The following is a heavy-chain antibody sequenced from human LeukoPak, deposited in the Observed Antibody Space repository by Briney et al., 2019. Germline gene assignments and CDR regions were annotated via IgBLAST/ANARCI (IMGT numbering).Heavy chain of an antibody. J-gene: IGHJ4*02. CDR3: ASIVVVVAATPAYYFDY. CDR1: GFTFSDYY. D-gene: IGHD2-15*01. CDR2: ISSSSSSYT. Sequence: GGSLRLSCAASGFTFSDYYMSWIRQAPGKGLEWVSYISSSSSSYTNYADSVKGRFTTSRDNAKNSLYLQMNSLRAEDTAVYYCASIVVVVAATPAYYFDYWGQGTLVTVSS. V-gene: IGHV3-11*06.